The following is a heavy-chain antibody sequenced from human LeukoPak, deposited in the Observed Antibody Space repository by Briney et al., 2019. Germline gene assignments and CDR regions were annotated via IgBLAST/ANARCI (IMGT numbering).Heavy chain of an antibody. V-gene: IGHV1-8*01. CDR2: MNPNSGNT. CDR3: ARSWVEGYCSSTSCFYGMDV. D-gene: IGHD2-2*01. J-gene: IGHJ6*02. CDR1: GYTFTSYD. Sequence: GASVKVSCKASGYTFTSYDINWVRQATGQGLEWMGWMNPNSGNTGYAQKFQGRVTMTRNTSISTAYMELSSLRSEDTAVYYCARSWVEGYCSSTSCFYGMDVWGQGTTATVSS.